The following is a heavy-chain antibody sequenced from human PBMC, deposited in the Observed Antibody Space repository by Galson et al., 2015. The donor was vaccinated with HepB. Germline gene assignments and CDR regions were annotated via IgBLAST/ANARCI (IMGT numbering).Heavy chain of an antibody. CDR1: GYSFTNYW. V-gene: IGHV5-10-1*01. CDR2: IDPSDSYT. Sequence: QSGAEVKKPGESLRISCKGSGYSFTNYWISWVHQMPGKGLEWMGRIDPSDSYTNYSPSFQGHVTISADTSINTAYLQWSSLKASDTAMYYCARHLGFCNNANFCSSEAEWFDPWGQGTLVTVSS. D-gene: IGHD2-8*01. J-gene: IGHJ5*02. CDR3: ARHLGFCNNANFCSSEAEWFDP.